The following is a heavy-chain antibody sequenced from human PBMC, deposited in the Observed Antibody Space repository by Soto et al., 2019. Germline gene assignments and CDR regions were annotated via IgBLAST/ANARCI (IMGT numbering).Heavy chain of an antibody. V-gene: IGHV3-74*01. J-gene: IGHJ6*02. CDR3: ATAVDYDFWSGTTHYGMDV. CDR2: ISDDGTIT. Sequence: GGSLRLSCAASGLTFSQYWMHWVRQAPGQGLVWVSRISDDGTITDYADSVKGRFTVSRDNARNTHSLQMSSLRSEDTAVYFCATAVDYDFWSGTTHYGMDVWGQGTTVTVSS. D-gene: IGHD3-3*01. CDR1: GLTFSQYW.